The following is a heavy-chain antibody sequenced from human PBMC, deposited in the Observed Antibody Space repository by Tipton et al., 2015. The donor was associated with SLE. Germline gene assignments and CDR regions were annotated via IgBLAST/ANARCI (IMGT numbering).Heavy chain of an antibody. CDR1: GGSFSGYY. D-gene: IGHD3-22*01. V-gene: IGHV4-34*10. CDR3: ARYYYDSTGDCLFDY. CDR2: FFNGGRS. J-gene: IGHJ4*02. Sequence: TLSLTCAVYGGSFSGYYWSWIRQPPGKGLEWIGHFFNGGRSGSSPSLRSRLTISADTSKNQFSLKLSSVTAADTAVYYCARYYYDSTGDCLFDYWGQGTLVTVAS.